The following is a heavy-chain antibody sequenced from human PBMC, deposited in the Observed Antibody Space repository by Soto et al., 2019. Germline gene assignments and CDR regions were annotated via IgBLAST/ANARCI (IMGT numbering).Heavy chain of an antibody. CDR3: AKRRGAGGHFDY. CDR2: ISYEGNNK. J-gene: IGHJ4*02. Sequence: QVQLVESGGGVVQPGRSLRLSCAASGFTFNSYGMHWVRQAPGKGLEWVAFISYEGNNKYYADSVKGRFTISRDNSRTTLYLQMNSLRAEDTAVYFCAKRRGAGGHFDYWGQGALVTVSS. CDR1: GFTFNSYG. V-gene: IGHV3-30*18. D-gene: IGHD2-15*01.